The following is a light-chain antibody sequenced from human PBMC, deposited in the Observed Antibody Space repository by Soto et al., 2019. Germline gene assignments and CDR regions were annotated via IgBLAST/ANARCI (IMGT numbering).Light chain of an antibody. V-gene: IGLV2-14*01. CDR1: SSDVGGYNF. CDR2: DVT. CDR3: SSYTSISAYV. J-gene: IGLJ1*01. Sequence: QSVLTQPASVSGSPGQSITISCTGTSSDVGGYNFVSWYQQHPDKAPKLMIYDVTNRPSGVSNRFSGSKSGNTASLTISGLQAEDEAHYYCSSYTSISAYVFGTGTKSPS.